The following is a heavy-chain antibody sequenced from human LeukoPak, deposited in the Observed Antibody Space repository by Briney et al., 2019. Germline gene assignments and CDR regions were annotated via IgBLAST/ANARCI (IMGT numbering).Heavy chain of an antibody. V-gene: IGHV1-2*02. CDR3: ARAGHNSNSGGYDF. D-gene: IGHD3-22*01. Sequence: GASVKVSCKPSGYTFIDHYLHWVRQAPGQGLESLGWIDPDTGDTNYPQKFQGRVTVTRDTSISTAYMELNRLRSDDTAVYYCARAGHNSNSGGYDFWGLGTPVTVSS. J-gene: IGHJ4*02. CDR1: GYTFIDHY. CDR2: IDPDTGDT.